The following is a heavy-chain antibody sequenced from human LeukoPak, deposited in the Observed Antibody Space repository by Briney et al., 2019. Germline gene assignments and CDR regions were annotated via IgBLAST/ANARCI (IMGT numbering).Heavy chain of an antibody. CDR1: GFTFSAYW. CDR3: ARIAMSRFDP. D-gene: IGHD3-10*02. J-gene: IGHJ5*02. V-gene: IGHV3-53*01. Sequence: GGSLRLSCAASGFTFSAYWMNWVRQAPGEGLEWVSVIYGGGTTYYADSVKGRFTISRDNSKNTLYLQMNSLRAEDTAVYYCARIAMSRFDPWGQGTLVTVS. CDR2: IYGGGTT.